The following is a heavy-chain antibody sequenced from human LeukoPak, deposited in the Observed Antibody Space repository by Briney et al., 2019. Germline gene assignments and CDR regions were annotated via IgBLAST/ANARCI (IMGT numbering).Heavy chain of an antibody. CDR1: GFTFSSYW. CDR2: IKQDGSEK. Sequence: GGSLRLSCAASGFTFSSYWMSWVRQAPGKGLEWVANIKQDGSEKYYVDSVKGRFTISRDNAKNSLYLQMNSLRAEDTAVYYCATFDGDMLFDYWGQGTLVTVSS. J-gene: IGHJ4*02. D-gene: IGHD3-16*01. V-gene: IGHV3-7*01. CDR3: ATFDGDMLFDY.